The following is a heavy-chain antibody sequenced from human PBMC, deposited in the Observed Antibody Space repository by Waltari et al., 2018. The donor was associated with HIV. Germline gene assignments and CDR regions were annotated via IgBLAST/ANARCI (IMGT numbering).Heavy chain of an antibody. CDR1: GFTSSGLT. D-gene: IGHD6-19*01. J-gene: IGHJ4*02. Sequence: EVQLVESGGGLVQPGGSLKLSCAASGFTSSGLTLHWVRKASGKGLEWVCRIRTKANSDATAYAASVKGRFIISRDDSKNTAYLQMNNLKTEDTAVYYCTRLVAAVAGTGYWGQGTLVTVSS. CDR3: TRLVAAVAGTGY. CDR2: IRTKANSDAT. V-gene: IGHV3-73*01.